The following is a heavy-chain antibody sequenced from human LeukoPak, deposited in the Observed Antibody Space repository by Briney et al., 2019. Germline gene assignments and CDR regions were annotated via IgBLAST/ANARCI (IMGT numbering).Heavy chain of an antibody. CDR2: INAGNDNT. V-gene: IGHV1-3*01. D-gene: IGHD2-8*02. J-gene: IGHJ5*02. Sequence: ASVKVSCKASGYTFTSYAMHWVRQAPGQRLEWMGWINAGNDNTKYSQKFQGRVTITRDTSASTAYMELSSLRSEDTAVYYCARELGYCTGGTCYPKWFDGWGQGTLVTVSS. CDR1: GYTFTSYA. CDR3: ARELGYCTGGTCYPKWFDG.